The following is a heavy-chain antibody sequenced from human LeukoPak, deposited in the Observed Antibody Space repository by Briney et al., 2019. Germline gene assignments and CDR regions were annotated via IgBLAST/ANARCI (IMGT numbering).Heavy chain of an antibody. V-gene: IGHV4-4*03. CDR1: GDSISSGSW. Sequence: PETLSLTCAVSGDSISSGSWWNWVRQPAGKGLECFGENYHTGITSFDQSLESRFTLSRDNSKNQFSLRLNSVSAADTAVYYFARMRWELLMQTYYYYLDVWGKGTTVTVPS. D-gene: IGHD4-23*01. J-gene: IGHJ6*03. CDR2: NYHTGIT. CDR3: ARMRWELLMQTYYYYLDV.